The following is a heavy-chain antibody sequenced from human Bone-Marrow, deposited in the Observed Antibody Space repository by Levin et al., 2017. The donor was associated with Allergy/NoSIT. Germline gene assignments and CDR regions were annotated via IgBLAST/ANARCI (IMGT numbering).Heavy chain of an antibody. CDR2: IYYNSYT. V-gene: IGHV4-39*07. Sequence: AGGSLRLSCTVSGASINSTNYYWGWIRQPPGKGLEWIGTIYYNSYTYYNPSLKSRVTISKDTSKNQFSLKLSSVTAADTAVYYCARLADNWNVNWFDPWGQGTMVTVSS. D-gene: IGHD1-20*01. J-gene: IGHJ5*02. CDR1: GASINSTNYY. CDR3: ARLADNWNVNWFDP.